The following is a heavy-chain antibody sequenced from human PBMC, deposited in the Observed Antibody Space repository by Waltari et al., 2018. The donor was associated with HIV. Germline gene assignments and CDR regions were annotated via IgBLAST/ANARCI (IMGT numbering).Heavy chain of an antibody. CDR3: VRDGFGLDY. CDR2: IYLRSKWHE. CDR1: ADRVPIHTPA. V-gene: IGHV6-1*01. J-gene: IGHJ4*02. Sequence: QVYIQQSAPGVVKPSETLSLACVIPADRVPIHTPAWNWVRQSPSRGLEWLGRIYLRSKWHEDYATFVKGRIVIDADRAENRFTLHLNQMTSADTAVYFCVRDGFGLDYWGQGILVTVSS. D-gene: IGHD3-16*01.